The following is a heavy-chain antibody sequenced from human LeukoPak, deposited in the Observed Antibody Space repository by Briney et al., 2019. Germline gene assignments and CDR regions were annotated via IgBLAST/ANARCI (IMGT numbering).Heavy chain of an antibody. D-gene: IGHD3-9*01. CDR2: IYDSGST. J-gene: IGHJ4*02. V-gene: IGHV4-39*07. CDR3: ARYFPSGVDY. Sequence: SETLSLTCTVSGGSIRSSYYYWGWIRQPPGKGLEWIGSIYDSGSTYYNPSLKSRVTISVDTSKNQFSPKLSSVTAADTAVYYCARYFPSGVDYWGQGTLVTVSS. CDR1: GGSIRSSYYY.